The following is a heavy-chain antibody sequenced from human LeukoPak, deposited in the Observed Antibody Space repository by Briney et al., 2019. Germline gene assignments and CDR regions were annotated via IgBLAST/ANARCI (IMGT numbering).Heavy chain of an antibody. CDR2: MNPNSGNT. CDR1: GYTFTSYD. J-gene: IGHJ4*02. Sequence: GSVNVSCMASGYTFTSYDINWVRQATGQGLEWMGWMNPNSGNTGYAQKFQGRVTMTRNTSISTAYMELSSLRSEDTAVYYSARLYSYDSSGYYYNYWGQGALVTVSS. V-gene: IGHV1-8*01. D-gene: IGHD3-22*01. CDR3: ARLYSYDSSGYYYNY.